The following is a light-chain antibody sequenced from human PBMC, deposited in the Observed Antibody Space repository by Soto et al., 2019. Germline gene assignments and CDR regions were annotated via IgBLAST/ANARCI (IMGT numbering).Light chain of an antibody. CDR1: QSVSSSY. J-gene: IGKJ1*01. CDR3: QQYGSSPRT. Sequence: EIVLTQSPGTLSLSPGERATLSCRASQSVSSSYLAWYQQKPGQAPRPLIYSASRRATGIPDRFSGSGSGTDFTLTISGLEPEDFAVYYRQQYGSSPRTFGQGTKVDNK. CDR2: SAS. V-gene: IGKV3-20*01.